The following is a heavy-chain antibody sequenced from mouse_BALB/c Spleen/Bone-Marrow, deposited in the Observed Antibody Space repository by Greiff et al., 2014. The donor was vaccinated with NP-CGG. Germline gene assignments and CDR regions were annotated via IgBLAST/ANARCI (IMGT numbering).Heavy chain of an antibody. CDR2: INPYNGGT. D-gene: IGHD2-4*01. J-gene: IGHJ4*01. V-gene: IGHV1-18*01. CDR1: GYSFTGYT. CDR3: VRDYDYGNYAMDY. Sequence: EVKLMESGPELVKPGASMKISCKASGYSFTGYTMNWVKQSHGKNLEWIGLINPYNGGTNYNQEFKGKATLTVDKSSSTAYMELLSLTSEDSAVYYCVRDYDYGNYAMDYWGQGTSVTVSS.